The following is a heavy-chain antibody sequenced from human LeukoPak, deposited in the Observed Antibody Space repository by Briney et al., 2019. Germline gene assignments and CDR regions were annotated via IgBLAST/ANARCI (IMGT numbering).Heavy chain of an antibody. V-gene: IGHV1-3*03. CDR1: GYTFTSYA. J-gene: IGHJ5*02. CDR2: FNAGNGNT. D-gene: IGHD2-15*01. CDR3: ASEGIAATLFDGNWFDP. Sequence: ASVKVSCKASGYTFTSYAMHSVRQAPGPRREWMGWFNAGNGNTKYSQAFQGRVNSTRDTSASTAYMELSSLRTKDMAVYYCASEGIAATLFDGNWFDPWGQGTLVTVSS.